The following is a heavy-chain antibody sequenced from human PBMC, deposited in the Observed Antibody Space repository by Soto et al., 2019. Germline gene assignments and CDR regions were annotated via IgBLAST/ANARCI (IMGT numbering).Heavy chain of an antibody. V-gene: IGHV3-23*01. J-gene: IGHJ6*02. CDR3: ARDLIDYYDSSGYYSHYYYYGMDV. D-gene: IGHD3-22*01. CDR2: ISGSGGST. Sequence: GGSLRLSCAASGFTFSSYAMSWVRQAPGKGLEWVSAISGSGGSTYYADSVKGRFTISRDNSKNTLYLQMNSLRAEDTAVYYCARDLIDYYDSSGYYSHYYYYGMDVWGQGTTVTVSS. CDR1: GFTFSSYA.